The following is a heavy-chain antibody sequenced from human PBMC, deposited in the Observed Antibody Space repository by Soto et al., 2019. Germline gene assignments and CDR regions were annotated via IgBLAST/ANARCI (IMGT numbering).Heavy chain of an antibody. J-gene: IGHJ4*02. CDR2: ISGSGASP. CDR3: AILGSGSAY. CDR1: GFTFSIYG. D-gene: IGHD3-10*01. Sequence: EVQLLESGGGLVQPGGSLRLSFAASGFTFSIYGMTWVRQAPGKGLEWVSAISGSGASPYYADSVKGRFTISRDNSTRSLYLQMNSMRAEDTAIDYCAILGSGSAYWGQGTLVTVSS. V-gene: IGHV3-23*01.